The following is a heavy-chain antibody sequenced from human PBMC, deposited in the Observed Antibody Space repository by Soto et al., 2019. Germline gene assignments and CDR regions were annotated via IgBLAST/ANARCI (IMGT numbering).Heavy chain of an antibody. CDR2: MTPSGYI. D-gene: IGHD6-25*01. Sequence: QVQLVQSGAEVRKPGASVKVSCKASGFRFTSLDINWVRQAPGQGLEWVGYMTPSGYIGFAQKFRGRVSMTRDASTSTVSMELSSLRSDDTAVYYCARYQEAAAFNDWGQGTLVTVSS. CDR1: GFRFTSLD. CDR3: ARYQEAAAFND. V-gene: IGHV1-8*01. J-gene: IGHJ4*02.